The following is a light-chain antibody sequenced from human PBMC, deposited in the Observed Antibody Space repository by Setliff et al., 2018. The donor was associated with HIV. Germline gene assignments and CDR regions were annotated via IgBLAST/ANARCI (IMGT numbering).Light chain of an antibody. V-gene: IGLV2-8*01. J-gene: IGLJ1*01. CDR3: TSYAGSNTYV. Sequence: QSALAQPPSASGSPGQPVTISCTGTSSDVGGYNYVSWYQQHPGKAPKLMIFEVSKRPSGVPDRFSGSKSGNTASLTVSGLQAEDEADYYCTSYAGSNTYVFGTGTKGTVL. CDR2: EVS. CDR1: SSDVGGYNY.